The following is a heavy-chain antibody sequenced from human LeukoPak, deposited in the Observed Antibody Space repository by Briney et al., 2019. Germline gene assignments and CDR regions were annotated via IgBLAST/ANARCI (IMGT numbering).Heavy chain of an antibody. Sequence: GASVKVSCKASGYTFTGYFMHWVRQAPGQGLEWMGWINGNSGDTNYAQKFQGRVAMTRDTSISTAYMELSRLRSDDTAVYYCVRDRVSVATPYFDYWGQGTLVTVSS. CDR1: GYTFTGYF. D-gene: IGHD5-12*01. CDR3: VRDRVSVATPYFDY. V-gene: IGHV1-2*02. CDR2: INGNSGDT. J-gene: IGHJ4*02.